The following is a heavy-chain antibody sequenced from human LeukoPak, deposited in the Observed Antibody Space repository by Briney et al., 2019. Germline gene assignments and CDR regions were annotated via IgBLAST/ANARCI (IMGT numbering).Heavy chain of an antibody. D-gene: IGHD5-24*01. V-gene: IGHV3-23*01. J-gene: IGHJ4*02. CDR2: ISGSGGRT. CDR1: GFTFSSYA. Sequence: PGGSLRLSCAASGFTFSSYAMSWVRQAPGKGLEGVSTISGSGGRTYYADSVKGRFTISRDNAKNSLYLQMNSLRAEDTAVYYCARDGDGIFDYWGQGTLVTVSS. CDR3: ARDGDGIFDY.